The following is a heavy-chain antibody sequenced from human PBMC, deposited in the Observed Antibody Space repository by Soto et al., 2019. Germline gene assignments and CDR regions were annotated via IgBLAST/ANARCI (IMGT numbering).Heavy chain of an antibody. J-gene: IGHJ6*02. CDR1: GGSFSGDC. D-gene: IGHD6-13*01. CDR2: INHSGST. V-gene: IGHV4-34*01. Sequence: SDTLSLTCAVYGGSFSGDCWSWFRERRGKGLEWIGEINHSGSTNYNPSLKSRVTISVDTSKNQFSLKLSSVTAADTAVYYCARTPLYSTKHRYYYGMDVWGQGTTVTVSS. CDR3: ARTPLYSTKHRYYYGMDV.